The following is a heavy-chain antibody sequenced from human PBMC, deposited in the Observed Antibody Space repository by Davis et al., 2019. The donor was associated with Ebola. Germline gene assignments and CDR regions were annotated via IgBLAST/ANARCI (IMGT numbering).Heavy chain of an antibody. V-gene: IGHV3-73*01. Sequence: GGSLRLSCAASGFTFSGSAMHWVRQASGKGLEWVGRIRSKANSYATAYAASVKGRFTISRDDSKNTAYLQMNSLKTEDTAVYYCEGSGTTAGDVWGQGTTVTVSS. CDR3: EGSGTTAGDV. CDR1: GFTFSGSA. D-gene: IGHD3-10*01. J-gene: IGHJ6*02. CDR2: IRSKANSYAT.